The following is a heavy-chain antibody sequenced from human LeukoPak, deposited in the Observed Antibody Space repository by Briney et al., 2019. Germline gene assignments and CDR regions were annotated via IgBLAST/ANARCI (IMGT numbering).Heavy chain of an antibody. J-gene: IGHJ4*02. Sequence: PGGSLRLSCTASGFTFSDYTMNWVRQAPGKVLAWVSSISSTSSTIYYADSVKGRFTISRDNARNSLYLQMNSLRDEDTAVYYCARAVAADFWGQGTQVTVSS. V-gene: IGHV3-48*02. CDR2: ISSTSSTI. CDR3: ARAVAADF. CDR1: GFTFSDYT. D-gene: IGHD6-19*01.